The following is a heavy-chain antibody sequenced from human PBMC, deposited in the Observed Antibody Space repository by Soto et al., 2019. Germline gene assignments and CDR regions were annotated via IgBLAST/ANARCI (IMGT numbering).Heavy chain of an antibody. J-gene: IGHJ5*02. Sequence: QVQLQESGPGLVKPSETLSLTCVVSGASISSYYWGWLRQPPGKGLEWIGYIYHSGYTNYNPSLKSRVTISLDTPKNQYARWLSAVTAADTAVYYCARYPPRGGCFDPWGQGTLVTVSS. CDR2: IYHSGYT. V-gene: IGHV4-59*08. CDR3: ARYPPRGGCFDP. CDR1: GASISSYY. D-gene: IGHD3-16*01.